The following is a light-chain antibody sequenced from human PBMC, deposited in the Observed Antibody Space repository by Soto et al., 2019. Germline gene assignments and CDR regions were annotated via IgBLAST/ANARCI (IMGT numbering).Light chain of an antibody. CDR1: QGIRKD. Sequence: DIQMTQSPSSLSASVGDRVTITCRASQGIRKDLGWYQQKPGKAPKRLIYAASSLQSGVPSRFSGSGSGTEFPLTISSLQPEDFATYYCLQHNSYPWTFGQGTKVEIK. J-gene: IGKJ1*01. CDR2: AAS. V-gene: IGKV1-17*01. CDR3: LQHNSYPWT.